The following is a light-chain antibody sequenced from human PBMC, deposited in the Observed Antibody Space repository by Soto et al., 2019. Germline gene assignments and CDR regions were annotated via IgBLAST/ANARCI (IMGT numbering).Light chain of an antibody. CDR3: SSYAGSSNV. Sequence: QSALTQPPSASGSPGQSVAISCTGTSSDVGGYNYVSWYQQHPGKAPLLMIYEVNKRPSGVPDRFSGSKSGNTASLTVSGLQAEDEADYSCSSYAGSSNVFGTGTKLTVL. V-gene: IGLV2-8*01. CDR2: EVN. CDR1: SSDVGGYNY. J-gene: IGLJ1*01.